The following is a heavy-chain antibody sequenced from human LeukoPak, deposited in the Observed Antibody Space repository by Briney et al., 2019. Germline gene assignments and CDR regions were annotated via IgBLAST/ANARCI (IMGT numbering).Heavy chain of an antibody. CDR1: RFTFSSYS. CDR2: ISSSSRYI. D-gene: IGHD1-26*01. CDR3: AKDHTVGATFGVYFDY. Sequence: GGSLRLSCAASRFTFSSYSMYWVRQAPGKGLEWVSSISSSSRYIHYADSVKGRFTVSRDNANNSLYLQMNSLRAEDTAVYYCAKDHTVGATFGVYFDYWGQGTLVTVSS. J-gene: IGHJ4*02. V-gene: IGHV3-21*04.